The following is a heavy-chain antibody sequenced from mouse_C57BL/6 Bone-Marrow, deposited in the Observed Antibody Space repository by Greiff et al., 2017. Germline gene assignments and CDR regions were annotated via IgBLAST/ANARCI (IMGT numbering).Heavy chain of an antibody. J-gene: IGHJ2*01. Sequence: QVQLMESGPGLVQPSQSLSITCTVSGFSLTSSGVHWVRLSPGKGLEWLGVIWRGGSTDYTAAFMSTLGITKDNSKRQVFFKMDSLQADDTPIYYCAKDSPYDYFFDYWGQGTTLTVSS. D-gene: IGHD2-4*01. V-gene: IGHV2-5*01. CDR3: AKDSPYDYFFDY. CDR1: GFSLTSSG. CDR2: IWRGGST.